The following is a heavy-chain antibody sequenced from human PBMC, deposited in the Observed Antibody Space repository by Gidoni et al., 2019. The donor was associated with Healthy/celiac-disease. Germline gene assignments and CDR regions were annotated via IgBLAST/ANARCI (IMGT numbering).Heavy chain of an antibody. CDR1: GGTFSSYA. CDR2: IIPIFGSA. Sequence: QMQLLQSGAEVQKPGSSVKVSCNASGGTFSSYALSWVRQAHGQGLEWMGGIIPIFGSANYAQKFQGRVTITADESTSTAYMELSSLRSEDTAVYYCARAWGYNSGWFDPWGQGTLVTVSS. J-gene: IGHJ5*02. D-gene: IGHD1-20*01. V-gene: IGHV1-69*01. CDR3: ARAWGYNSGWFDP.